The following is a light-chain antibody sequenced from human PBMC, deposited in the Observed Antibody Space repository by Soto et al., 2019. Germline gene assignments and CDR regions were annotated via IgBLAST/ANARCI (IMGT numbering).Light chain of an antibody. CDR2: DAS. CDR1: QSVKTF. CDR3: QQRYRWPPIT. J-gene: IGKJ5*01. V-gene: IGKV3-11*01. Sequence: EIVLTQSPATLSLSPGERATLSCRASQSVKTFLVWYQQRPGQAPRLLIYDASNRATGVPARFSGSGSGTDFTLTISSLEPEDFAVYYCQQRYRWPPITFGQGTRLEIK.